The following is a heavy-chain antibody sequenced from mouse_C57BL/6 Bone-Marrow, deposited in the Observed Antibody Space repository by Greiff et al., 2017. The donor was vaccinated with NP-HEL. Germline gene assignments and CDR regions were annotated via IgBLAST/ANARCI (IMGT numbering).Heavy chain of an antibody. D-gene: IGHD3-3*01. J-gene: IGHJ4*01. CDR2: IYPRSGNT. Sequence: LVESGAELARPGASVKLSCKASGYTFTSYGISWVKQRPGQGLEWIGEIYPRSGNTYYNEKFKGKATLTADKSSSTAYMELRSLTSEDSAVYFCATGTGGLAMDYWGQGTSVTVSS. V-gene: IGHV1-81*01. CDR3: ATGTGGLAMDY. CDR1: GYTFTSYG.